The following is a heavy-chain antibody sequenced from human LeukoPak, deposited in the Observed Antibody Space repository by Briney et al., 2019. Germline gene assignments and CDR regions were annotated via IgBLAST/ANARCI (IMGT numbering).Heavy chain of an antibody. V-gene: IGHV4-34*01. J-gene: IGHJ4*02. CDR2: INHSGST. CDR3: ARVVYYDSSGYYRIGGQYYFDY. D-gene: IGHD3-22*01. Sequence: SETLSLTCAVYGGSFSGYYWSWIRQPPGKGLEWIGEINHSGSTNYNPSLKSRVTISVDTSKYQFSLKLSSVTAADTAVYYCARVVYYDSSGYYRIGGQYYFDYWGQGTLVTVSS. CDR1: GGSFSGYY.